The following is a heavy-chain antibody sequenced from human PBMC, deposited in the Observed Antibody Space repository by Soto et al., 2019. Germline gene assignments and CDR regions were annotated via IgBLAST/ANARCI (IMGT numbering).Heavy chain of an antibody. Sequence: QVQLVESGGGVVQPGRSLRLSCAASGFTFSSYGMHWVRQAPGKGLEWVAVISYDGGNKYYADSVKGRFTISRDNSKNTLYLQMNSLRAEDTAVYYCAKVRFLEWLTDYWGQGTLVTVSS. V-gene: IGHV3-30*18. D-gene: IGHD3-3*01. CDR3: AKVRFLEWLTDY. J-gene: IGHJ4*02. CDR2: ISYDGGNK. CDR1: GFTFSSYG.